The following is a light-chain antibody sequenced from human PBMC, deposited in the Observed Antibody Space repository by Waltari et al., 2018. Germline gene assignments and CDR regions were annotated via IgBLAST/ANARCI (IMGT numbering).Light chain of an antibody. CDR2: EVS. V-gene: IGLV2-14*01. CDR3: SSYTTSSAPGV. Sequence: QSALTQPASVSGSPGQSITIPCSGTDSDVRSYDFVSWYQQHPGKAPHLIIYEVSTRPSGISNRFSASKSGNTASLTISGLQAEDEADYYCSSYTTSSAPGVFGTGTRVTVL. CDR1: DSDVRSYDF. J-gene: IGLJ1*01.